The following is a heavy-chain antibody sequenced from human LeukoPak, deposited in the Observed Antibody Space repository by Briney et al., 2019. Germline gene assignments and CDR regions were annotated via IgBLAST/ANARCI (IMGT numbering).Heavy chain of an antibody. CDR1: GFTVSSNY. V-gene: IGHV3-48*03. D-gene: IGHD4-17*01. J-gene: IGHJ5*02. CDR2: ISSSGSTI. Sequence: GGSLRLSCAASGFTVSSNYMNWVRQAPGKGLEWVSYISSSGSTIYYADSVKGRFTISRDNAKNSLYLQMNSLRAEDTAVYYCARVLRDGDYFAWGQGTLVTVSS. CDR3: ARVLRDGDYFA.